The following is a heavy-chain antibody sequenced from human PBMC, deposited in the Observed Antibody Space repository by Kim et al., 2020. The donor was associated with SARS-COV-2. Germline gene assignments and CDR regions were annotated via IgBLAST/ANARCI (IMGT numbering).Heavy chain of an antibody. V-gene: IGHV7-4-1*02. CDR1: GYTFTSYA. CDR2: INTNTGNP. J-gene: IGHJ6*02. Sequence: ASVKVSCKASGYTFTSYAMNWVRQAPGQGLEWMGWINTNTGNPTYAQGFTGRFVFSLDTSVSTAYLQISSLKAEDTAVYYCARDLYLVVPAASYYYGMDVWGQGTTVTVSS. CDR3: ARDLYLVVPAASYYYGMDV. D-gene: IGHD2-2*01.